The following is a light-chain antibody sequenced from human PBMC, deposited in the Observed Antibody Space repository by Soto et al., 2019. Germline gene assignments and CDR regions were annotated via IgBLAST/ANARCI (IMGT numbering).Light chain of an antibody. CDR1: QSLLHSNGKTY. Sequence: DIVMTQTPLSLSVTPGQPASISCKSSQSLLHSNGKTYLHWYLQKAGQPPQLLIYEVSNRFSGVPERFSGGGAGSDFTQTISRAYAEDVGVYYCMESVQLSPLTFGGGTKVDVK. CDR3: MESVQLSPLT. V-gene: IGKV2D-29*01. J-gene: IGKJ4*01. CDR2: EVS.